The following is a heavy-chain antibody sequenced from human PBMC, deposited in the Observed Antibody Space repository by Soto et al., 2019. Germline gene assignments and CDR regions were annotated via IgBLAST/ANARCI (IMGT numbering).Heavy chain of an antibody. J-gene: IGHJ4*02. Sequence: ASVKVSCKASGYTFTGYAIHWVRQAPGQRLEWIGWINAGNGKTKYSQKFQDRVTITRDTSASSAYMELSSLRSEDTAIHYCARGRWTQTTADYYLDYWGQGTLVTVSS. CDR2: INAGNGKT. CDR3: ARGRWTQTTADYYLDY. V-gene: IGHV1-3*01. CDR1: GYTFTGYA. D-gene: IGHD1-1*01.